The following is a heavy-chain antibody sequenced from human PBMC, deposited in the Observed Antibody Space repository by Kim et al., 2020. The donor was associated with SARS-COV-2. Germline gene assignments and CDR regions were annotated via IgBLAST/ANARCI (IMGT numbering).Heavy chain of an antibody. CDR2: ISGDGGST. CDR3: AKDLTPPPCYDYVWGSSGYGMDV. J-gene: IGHJ6*02. D-gene: IGHD3-16*01. V-gene: IGHV3-43*02. Sequence: GGSLRLSCAASGFTFDDYAMHWVRQAPGKGLEWVSLISGDGGSTYYADSVKGRFTISRDNSKNFLYLQMNSLRTEDTAFYYCAKDLTPPPCYDYVWGSSGYGMDVWGQGTTVTVSS. CDR1: GFTFDDYA.